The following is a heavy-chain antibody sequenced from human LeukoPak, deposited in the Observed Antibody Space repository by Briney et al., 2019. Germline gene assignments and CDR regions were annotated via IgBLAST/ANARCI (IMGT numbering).Heavy chain of an antibody. CDR3: ARGYGSGDLLYYYGMDV. J-gene: IGHJ6*02. V-gene: IGHV3-21*01. CDR2: ISSSSSYI. Sequence: GGSLRLSCAASGFTFSSYTMNWVRQAPGKGLEWVSSISSSSSYIYYADSVKGRFTISRDNAKSSLFLQMNSLRAEDTAVYYCARGYGSGDLLYYYGMDVWGQGTTVTVSS. D-gene: IGHD3-10*01. CDR1: GFTFSSYT.